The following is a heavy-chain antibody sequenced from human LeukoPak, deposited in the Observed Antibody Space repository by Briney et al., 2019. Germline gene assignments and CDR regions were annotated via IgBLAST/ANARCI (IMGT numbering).Heavy chain of an antibody. V-gene: IGHV3-30-3*01. J-gene: IGHJ3*02. D-gene: IGHD2-15*01. CDR2: ISYDGSNK. CDR1: GFTFSSYA. CDR3: LVILTEPTSPSPDGLDI. Sequence: GGSLRLSCAASGFTFSSYAMHWVRQAPGKGLEWVAVISYDGSNKYYADSVKGRFTISRDNSKKTLYLQMNSLRVEDTAVYYCLVILTEPTSPSPDGLDIWGQGTMVTVSS.